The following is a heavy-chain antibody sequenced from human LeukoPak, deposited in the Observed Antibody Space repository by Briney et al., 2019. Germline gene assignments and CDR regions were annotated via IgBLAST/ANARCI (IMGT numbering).Heavy chain of an antibody. Sequence: PSETLSLTCTVSGDSISSSNYYWGSIRQPPGKRPEWIGSIYYSGTTYHNPSLKSRVTISVDTSRNQFSLKVSSVTDADTAVSFCARQRRYDYYMDVWLNRTTVTVSS. J-gene: IGHJ6*03. CDR3: ARQRRYDYYMDV. V-gene: IGHV4-39*01. CDR1: GDSISSSNYY. CDR2: IYYSGTT. D-gene: IGHD3-9*01.